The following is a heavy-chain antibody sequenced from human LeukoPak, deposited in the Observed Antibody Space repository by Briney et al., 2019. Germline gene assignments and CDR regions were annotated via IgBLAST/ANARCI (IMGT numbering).Heavy chain of an antibody. CDR2: INHSGST. CDR1: GGSFSGYY. V-gene: IGHV4-34*01. CDR3: ARVYGSAPRGAFDP. D-gene: IGHD3-10*01. J-gene: IGHJ5*02. Sequence: SETLSLTCAVYGGSFSGYYWSWIRQPPGKGLEWIGEINHSGSTNYNPSLKSRVTISVDTSKNQFSLKLSSVTAADTAVYYCARVYGSAPRGAFDPWGQGTLVTVSS.